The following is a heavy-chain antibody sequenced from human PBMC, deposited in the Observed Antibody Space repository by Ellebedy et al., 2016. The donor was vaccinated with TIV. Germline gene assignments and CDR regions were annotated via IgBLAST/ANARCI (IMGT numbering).Heavy chain of an antibody. CDR3: ATDGTYGNFDN. CDR2: VNKDGSLT. D-gene: IGHD1-26*01. V-gene: IGHV3-74*03. CDR1: GFSFSKYW. Sequence: GESLKISXAASGFSFSKYWMHWVRQAPGQGLVWVSRVNKDGSLTEYADSVKGRFTISRDNARKTVYLQMSSLRAEDTAVYYCATDGTYGNFDNWGQGTLVTVSS. J-gene: IGHJ4*02.